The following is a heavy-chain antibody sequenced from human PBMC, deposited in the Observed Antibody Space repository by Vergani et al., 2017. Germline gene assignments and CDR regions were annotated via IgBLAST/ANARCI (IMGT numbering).Heavy chain of an antibody. CDR1: GFTFDDYA. D-gene: IGHD3-10*01. CDR2: ISWNSGSI. Sequence: EVQLVESGGGLVQPGRSLRLSCAASGFTFDDYAMHWARQAPGKGLEWVSGISWNSGSIGYADSVKGRFTISRDNAKNSLYLQMNSLRAEDTALYYCAKGGPLLWFGELSSWGQGTLVTVSS. CDR3: AKGGPLLWFGELSS. V-gene: IGHV3-9*01. J-gene: IGHJ5*02.